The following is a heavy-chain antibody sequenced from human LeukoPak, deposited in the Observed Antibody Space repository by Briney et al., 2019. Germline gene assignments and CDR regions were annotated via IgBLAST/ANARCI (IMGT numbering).Heavy chain of an antibody. V-gene: IGHV3-30*18. J-gene: IGHJ4*02. CDR3: AKEVTSLDD. Sequence: TGRSLRLPCAASGFTFSSYGMHWVRQAPGKGLEWVALISYDGSDQYYADSVKGRFTVSRDNSKNTLSMQMNSLRVEDTAVYYCAKEVTSLDDWGQGTLVTVSS. CDR1: GFTFSSYG. D-gene: IGHD2-21*02. CDR2: ISYDGSDQ.